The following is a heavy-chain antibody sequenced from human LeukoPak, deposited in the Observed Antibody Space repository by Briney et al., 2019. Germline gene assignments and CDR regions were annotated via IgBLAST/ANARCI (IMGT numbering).Heavy chain of an antibody. Sequence: GGSLRLSCAASGLTFSSYAMSWVRQAPGKGLEWVSAISGSGGSTYYADSVKGRFTISRDNSKNTLYLQMNSLRAEDTAVYYCAKDEFGVLEGNWFDLWGQGTLVTVSS. D-gene: IGHD1-1*01. J-gene: IGHJ5*02. CDR2: ISGSGGST. CDR3: AKDEFGVLEGNWFDL. CDR1: GLTFSSYA. V-gene: IGHV3-23*01.